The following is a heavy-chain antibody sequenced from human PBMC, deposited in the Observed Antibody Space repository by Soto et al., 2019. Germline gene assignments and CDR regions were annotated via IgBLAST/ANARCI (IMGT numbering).Heavy chain of an antibody. CDR1: GGTFSRDP. D-gene: IGHD4-4*01. J-gene: IGHJ4*02. CDR2: IIPIFGTI. V-gene: IGHV1-69*13. CDR3: ARPRTVAATKGYDY. Sequence: SVKLSFKASGGTFSRDPIAWLRQAPGHGLEWMGQIIPIFGTISHAQNFQGRITITADESTSTAYMELSSLRSDDTAVYYCARPRTVAATKGYDYWGQGTLVTVSS.